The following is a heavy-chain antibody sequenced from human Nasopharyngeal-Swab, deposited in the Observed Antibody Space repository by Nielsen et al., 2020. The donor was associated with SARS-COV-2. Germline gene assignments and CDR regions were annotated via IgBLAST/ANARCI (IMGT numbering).Heavy chain of an antibody. V-gene: IGHV1-18*04. CDR1: GYTFNTYG. CDR2: INAYNGNT. D-gene: IGHD2-8*01. J-gene: IGHJ4*02. CDR3: ARDSTDVSADY. Sequence: ASVKVSCKASGYTFNTYGISWVRQAPGQGLEWMGWINAYNGNTDYAQKLQGRVTMTADTSTSTAYMELRSLRSDDTAVYYCARDSTDVSADYWGQGTLVTVSS.